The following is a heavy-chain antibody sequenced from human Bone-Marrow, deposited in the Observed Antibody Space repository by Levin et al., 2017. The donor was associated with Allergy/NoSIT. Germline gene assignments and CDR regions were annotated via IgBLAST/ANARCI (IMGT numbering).Heavy chain of an antibody. CDR2: IASSSSDI. Sequence: GESLKISCVASGFTFSSYSLNWVRQAPGKGLEWVSSIASSSSDIFYADSVKGRFTISRDNPRNSLFLQMNSLRAEDTAVYYCAYRLVDDGWYYFDSWGQGALVTVSS. CDR3: AYRLVDDGWYYFDS. V-gene: IGHV3-21*01. J-gene: IGHJ4*02. CDR1: GFTFSSYS. D-gene: IGHD2-8*02.